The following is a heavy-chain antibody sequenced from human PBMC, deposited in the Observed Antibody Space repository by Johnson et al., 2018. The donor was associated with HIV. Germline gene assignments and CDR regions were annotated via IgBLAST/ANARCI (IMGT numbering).Heavy chain of an antibody. J-gene: IGHJ3*02. Sequence: VQVVESGGGLVQPGGSLRLSCAVSGFTFSDHYMDWVRQAPGKGLEWVGRSRSEANSYTTEYAASVKGRFTISRDDSKHSLYLQMNSLKTEDTAVYYCSKPYCSGTCAFDIWGQGTMVTVSS. CDR2: SRSEANSYTT. V-gene: IGHV3-72*01. D-gene: IGHD2-15*01. CDR3: SKPYCSGTCAFDI. CDR1: GFTFSDHY.